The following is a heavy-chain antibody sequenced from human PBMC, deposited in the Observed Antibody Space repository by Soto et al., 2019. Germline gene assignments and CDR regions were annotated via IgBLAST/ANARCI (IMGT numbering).Heavy chain of an antibody. CDR2: IYNSRST. J-gene: IGHJ5*01. V-gene: IGHV4-61*01. Sequence: QVQLQESGPGLLRPSETLSLTCAVSRGSVSSDLFYWSWIRQPPGKGLEWIGYIYNSRSTNYNTSLKSRVTMSLGTPNNLFFLKLTSVTAAGPAVDYCAREKRAGNWFDSWGQGTLVTVSS. CDR3: AREKRAGNWFDS. D-gene: IGHD3-10*01. CDR1: RGSVSSDLFY.